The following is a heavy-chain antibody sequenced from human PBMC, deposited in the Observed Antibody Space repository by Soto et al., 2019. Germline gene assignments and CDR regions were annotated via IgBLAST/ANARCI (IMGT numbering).Heavy chain of an antibody. V-gene: IGHV3-53*01. CDR1: GFSVSGTY. CDR2: IYSGGSR. CDR3: ARSMMVRGVLFDL. D-gene: IGHD3-10*01. Sequence: EVQLVESGGGLFHPGGSLRLSCEVSGFSVSGTYMSWVGKAPGKGLAWVSVIYSGGSRYYADSVRGRFTISRDESQNTLYLQMNNLRAEDTAVYYCARSMMVRGVLFDLWGRGSLVSVSS. J-gene: IGHJ4*02.